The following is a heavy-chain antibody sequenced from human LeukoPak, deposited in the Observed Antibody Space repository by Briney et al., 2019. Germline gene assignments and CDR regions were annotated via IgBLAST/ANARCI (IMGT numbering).Heavy chain of an antibody. Sequence: GASVKVSCKASGYTLTGYYMHWVRQAPGQGLEWMGRINPNSGGTNYAQKFQGRVTMTRDTSISTAYMELSRLRSDDTAVYYCARDPGYCTNGVCYTDRYYFDYWGQGTLVTVSS. D-gene: IGHD2-8*01. V-gene: IGHV1-2*06. CDR2: INPNSGGT. J-gene: IGHJ4*02. CDR1: GYTLTGYY. CDR3: ARDPGYCTNGVCYTDRYYFDY.